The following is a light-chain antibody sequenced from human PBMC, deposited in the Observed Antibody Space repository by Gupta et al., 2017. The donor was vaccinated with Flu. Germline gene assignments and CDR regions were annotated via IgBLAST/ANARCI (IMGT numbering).Light chain of an antibody. Sequence: IQMTQSPSSXSASVGDRVTITCRASQTIGSYLNWYQHKLGKAPKLLIYGASNLQSGVPSRFSGSGLGTDFTLTISSLQPEDFATYYCQQTYSSLSITFGQGTRLEIK. J-gene: IGKJ5*01. V-gene: IGKV1-39*01. CDR1: QTIGSY. CDR3: QQTYSSLSIT. CDR2: GAS.